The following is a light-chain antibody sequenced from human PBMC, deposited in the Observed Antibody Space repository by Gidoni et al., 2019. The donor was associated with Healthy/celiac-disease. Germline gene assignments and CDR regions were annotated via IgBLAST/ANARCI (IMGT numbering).Light chain of an antibody. V-gene: IGLV1-47*01. J-gene: IGLJ3*02. CDR2: RNH. CDR3: AAWDDSLSGRV. Sequence: QSVLTQPPYTSGTPGERVTIACSGSSSNIGSNYVYWYQQLPGTAPKLLIYRNHQRPSGVPDRFSGSKSCTSASLAISGLRSEDEADYYCAAWDDSLSGRVFGGGTKLTVL. CDR1: SSNIGSNY.